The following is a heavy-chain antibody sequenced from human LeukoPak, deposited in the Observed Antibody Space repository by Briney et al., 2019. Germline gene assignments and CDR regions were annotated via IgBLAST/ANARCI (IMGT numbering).Heavy chain of an antibody. Sequence: SETLSLTCAVSGYSISSGYYWGWIRQPPGKGREWIGSIYHSGSTYYNPSLKSRVTISVDTSKNQFSLKLSSVTAADTAVYYCARGIAAAGSRHALDYWGQGTLVTVYS. CDR1: GYSISSGYY. CDR2: IYHSGST. V-gene: IGHV4-38-2*01. D-gene: IGHD6-13*01. J-gene: IGHJ4*02. CDR3: ARGIAAAGSRHALDY.